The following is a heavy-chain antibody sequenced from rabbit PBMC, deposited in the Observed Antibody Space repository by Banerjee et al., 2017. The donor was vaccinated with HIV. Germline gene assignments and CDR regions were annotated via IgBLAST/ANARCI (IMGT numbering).Heavy chain of an antibody. J-gene: IGHJ6*01. Sequence: QEQLMESGGGLVQPEGSLTLTCKASGFSFSNKAVMCWVRQAPGKGLEWIACINAVTGKAVYASWAKGRFTFSKTSSTTVTLQMTSLTAADTATYFRARDSSSSFSSYGMDLWGPGTLVTVS. CDR2: INAVTGKA. D-gene: IGHD1-1*01. CDR1: GFSFSNKAV. V-gene: IGHV1S45*01. CDR3: ARDSSSSFSSYGMDL.